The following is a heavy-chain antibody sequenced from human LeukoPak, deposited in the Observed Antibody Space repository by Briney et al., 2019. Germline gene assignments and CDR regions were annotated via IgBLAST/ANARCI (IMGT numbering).Heavy chain of an antibody. CDR1: GFTFSSYE. J-gene: IGHJ2*01. CDR3: ARIYCGGDCYYWYFDL. CDR2: ISSSGSTI. V-gene: IGHV3-48*03. D-gene: IGHD2-21*02. Sequence: PGGSLRLSCAASGFTFSSYEMNWVRQAPGKGLEWVSYISSSGSTIYYADSVKGRFTISRDNAKNSLYLQMNSLRAEDTAVYYCARIYCGGDCYYWYFDLWGRGTLVTVSS.